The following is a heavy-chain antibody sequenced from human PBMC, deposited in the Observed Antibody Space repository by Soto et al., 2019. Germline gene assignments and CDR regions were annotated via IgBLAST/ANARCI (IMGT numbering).Heavy chain of an antibody. D-gene: IGHD3-22*01. CDR1: GYTFTSYA. Sequence: ASVKVSCKASGYTFTSYAMHWVRQAPGQRLEWMGWINAGNGNTKYSQKFQGRVTITRDTSASTAYMELSSLRSEDTAVYYCAKATSYYDSSGYSPFDPWGQGTLVTVSS. J-gene: IGHJ5*02. CDR2: INAGNGNT. V-gene: IGHV1-3*01. CDR3: AKATSYYDSSGYSPFDP.